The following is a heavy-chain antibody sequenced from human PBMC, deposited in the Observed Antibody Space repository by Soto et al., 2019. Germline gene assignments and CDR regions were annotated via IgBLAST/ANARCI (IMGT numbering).Heavy chain of an antibody. CDR1: GFSLSTSGVG. V-gene: IGHV2-5*02. CDR3: VHFACRRQLWLPVYFAS. D-gene: IGHD5-18*01. Sequence: QITLKESGPTLVKPTQTLTLNCTFSGFSLSTSGVGVGWIRQPPGKSLEWLALIYWDDARRDSPSLKRRLPGTQDASKEQFVLTLSTMDPLDTGTYDCVHFACRRQLWLPVYFASLGHGTLVTVSS. CDR2: IYWDDAR. J-gene: IGHJ4*01.